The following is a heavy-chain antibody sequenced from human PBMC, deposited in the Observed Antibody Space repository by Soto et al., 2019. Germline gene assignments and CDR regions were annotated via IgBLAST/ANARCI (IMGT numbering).Heavy chain of an antibody. D-gene: IGHD3-10*01. CDR1: GSIFITYG. CDR2: IIPFLGKT. V-gene: IGHV1-69*06. J-gene: IGHJ4*02. Sequence: QVQLVQSGAELKMPGSSAKVSCKTSGSIFITYGFSWVRQAPGQGLEWMGGIIPFLGKTNHAQKFQGRVTITADKATSTVYMELTNLTFEDTAVYFCARETAHRGASGRPLLPENFDSWGQGTLVTVSS. CDR3: ARETAHRGASGRPLLPENFDS.